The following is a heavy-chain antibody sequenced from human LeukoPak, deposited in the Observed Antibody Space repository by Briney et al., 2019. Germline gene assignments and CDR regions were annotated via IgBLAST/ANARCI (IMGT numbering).Heavy chain of an antibody. J-gene: IGHJ3*02. V-gene: IGHV1-69*01. CDR3: ARRGSDCRGGNCYLGYAFDI. Sequence: SVKVSCKASGGIFSSYAISWVRQAPGQGLEWMGGIIPIFGTGNYAQKFQGRVTITADESTSTAYMELSSLRSEDTAVYYCARRGSDCRGGNCYLGYAFDIWGQGTMVTVSS. CDR2: IIPIFGTG. CDR1: GGIFSSYA. D-gene: IGHD2-15*01.